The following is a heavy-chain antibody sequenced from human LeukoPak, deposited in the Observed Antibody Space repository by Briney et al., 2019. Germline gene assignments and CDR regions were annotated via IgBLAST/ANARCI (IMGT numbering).Heavy chain of an antibody. V-gene: IGHV3-23*01. J-gene: IGHJ2*01. CDR3: ASGLAVTATTYWYFDL. Sequence: QPGGSLRLSCAASGSSLSSYGRSWVRQAQGKGLEWVSTISGSGGETNYADSVKGRFTISRDTSKHTLYLQMSSLRAEDTAVYYCASGLAVTATTYWYFDLWGRGTLVTVSS. CDR1: GSSLSSYG. D-gene: IGHD2-21*02. CDR2: ISGSGGET.